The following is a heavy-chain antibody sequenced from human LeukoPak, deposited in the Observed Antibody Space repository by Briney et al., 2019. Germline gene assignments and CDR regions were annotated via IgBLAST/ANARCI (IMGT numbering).Heavy chain of an antibody. CDR2: IDSDGSST. D-gene: IGHD3-16*01. CDR3: LGGYYYSYMDV. CDR1: GFTLTNFV. J-gene: IGHJ6*03. Sequence: PWETLRLSCAASGFTLTNFVMTWVRQAPGKGLVLVSRIDSDGSSTNYADSVKGRFTISRDNAKNTLYSQMNSLRAEDTAVYYCLGGYYYSYMDVWGKGTTVTISS. V-gene: IGHV3-74*01.